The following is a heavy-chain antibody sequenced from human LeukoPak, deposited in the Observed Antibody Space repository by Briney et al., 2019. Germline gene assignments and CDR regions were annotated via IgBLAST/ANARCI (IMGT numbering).Heavy chain of an antibody. CDR1: GYTFTSYY. D-gene: IGHD6-13*01. V-gene: IGHV1-46*01. J-gene: IGHJ4*02. CDR2: INPSGGST. Sequence: ASVKVSCKASGYTFTSYYMHWVRQAPGQGLEWMGIINPSGGSTSYAQKFQGRVTMTRDTSTSTVYMELSSLRSEDTAVYYCARAAGGSSWYAGSPGVGYNSYWGQGTLVTVSS. CDR3: ARAAGGSSWYAGSPGVGYNSY.